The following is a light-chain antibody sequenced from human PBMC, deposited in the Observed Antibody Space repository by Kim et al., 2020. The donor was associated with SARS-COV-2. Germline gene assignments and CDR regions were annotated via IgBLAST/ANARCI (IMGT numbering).Light chain of an antibody. V-gene: IGLV2-14*03. CDR2: DVS. Sequence: GQSIAFSCTGTNSDVGGYNYVSWYQQHPGKAPKLMIYDVSNRPSGVSNRFSGSKSGNTASLTISGLQAEDEADYYCSSYTSSSPVVFGGGTQLTVL. CDR1: NSDVGGYNY. J-gene: IGLJ2*01. CDR3: SSYTSSSPVV.